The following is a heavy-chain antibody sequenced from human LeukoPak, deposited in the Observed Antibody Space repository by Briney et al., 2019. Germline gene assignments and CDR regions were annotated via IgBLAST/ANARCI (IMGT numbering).Heavy chain of an antibody. D-gene: IGHD4-23*01. CDR2: MSYSGST. CDR1: GGFIRSYY. V-gene: IGHV4-59*01. CDR3: ARIQGGNSNAFDI. J-gene: IGHJ3*02. Sequence: SETLSLTCTVSGGFIRSYYWSWIRQPPGKGLEWIGYMSYSGSTNYNPSLKSRLTISIDTSKNQFSLRLSSVTAADTAVYYCARIQGGNSNAFDIWGQGTMVTVSS.